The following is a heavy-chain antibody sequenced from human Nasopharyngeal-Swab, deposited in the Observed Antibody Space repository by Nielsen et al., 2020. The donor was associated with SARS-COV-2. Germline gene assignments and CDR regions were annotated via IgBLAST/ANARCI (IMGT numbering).Heavy chain of an antibody. J-gene: IGHJ6*02. V-gene: IGHV3-21*01. Sequence: GGSLRLSCAASGFTFHNYNFNWVRQAPGKGLEWVSSISSSSRYISYADPVKGRFTISRDNAKNSLYLQMNSLRAEDTAVYYCARDGLDYDFWSAYFMDVWGQGTTVTVSS. CDR1: GFTFHNYN. D-gene: IGHD3-3*01. CDR3: ARDGLDYDFWSAYFMDV. CDR2: ISSSSRYI.